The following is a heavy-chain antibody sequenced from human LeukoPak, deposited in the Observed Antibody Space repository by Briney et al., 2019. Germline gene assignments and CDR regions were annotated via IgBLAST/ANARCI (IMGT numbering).Heavy chain of an antibody. D-gene: IGHD2-2*01. CDR3: ASLFSGYCSSTSCPSDY. J-gene: IGHJ4*02. CDR1: GYTFTNYG. V-gene: IGHV1-18*01. Sequence: ASVNVSCKASGYTFTNYGISWVRQAPGQGLEWMGWISAYNGNTNYAQKLQGRVTMTTDTSTSTAYMELRSLRSDDTAVYYCASLFSGYCSSTSCPSDYWGQGTLVTVSS. CDR2: ISAYNGNT.